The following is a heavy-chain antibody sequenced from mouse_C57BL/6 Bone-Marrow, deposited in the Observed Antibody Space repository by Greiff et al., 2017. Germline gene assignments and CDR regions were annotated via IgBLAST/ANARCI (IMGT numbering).Heavy chain of an antibody. Sequence: EVMLVESGEGLVKPGGSLKLSCAASGFTFSSYAMSWVRQTPEKRLEWVAYISSGGDYIYYADTVKGRFTISRDNARNTLYLQMSSLKSEDTAMYYCTREGGGYYVRYFDYWGQGTTLTVSS. J-gene: IGHJ2*01. CDR1: GFTFSSYA. CDR3: TREGGGYYVRYFDY. CDR2: ISSGGDYI. V-gene: IGHV5-9-1*02. D-gene: IGHD2-3*01.